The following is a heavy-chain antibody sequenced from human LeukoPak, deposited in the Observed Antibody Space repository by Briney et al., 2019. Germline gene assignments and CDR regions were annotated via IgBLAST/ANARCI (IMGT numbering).Heavy chain of an antibody. D-gene: IGHD3-22*01. CDR2: ISSSRSYI. CDR3: ARDGATDYYDSSGYFDY. Sequence: GRSLRLSCAAYGFTFSSYSMNWVRPAPRKWLGWVSSISSSRSYIYYAESVKGIFTISRDDAKNSLYLQMNSLRAEDTALYYCARDGATDYYDSSGYFDYWGQGTLVTVSS. J-gene: IGHJ4*02. CDR1: GFTFSSYS. V-gene: IGHV3-21*01.